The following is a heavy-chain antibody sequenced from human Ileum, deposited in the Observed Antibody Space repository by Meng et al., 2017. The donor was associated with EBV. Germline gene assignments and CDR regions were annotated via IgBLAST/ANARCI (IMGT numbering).Heavy chain of an antibody. J-gene: IGHJ4*02. D-gene: IGHD2-8*02. CDR1: GGSLSGVF. CDR2: IIHGGSP. Sequence: QVHQNQWGGGWLRPPGRLSRTCAVNGGSLSGVFWNWIRQPPGKGREWIGEIIHGGSPSYNPSLKSRVTISIDTSKNQLSLMLSSVTAADTAVYYCARRPTGIDYWGQGTLVTVSS. CDR3: ARRPTGIDY. V-gene: IGHV4-34*12.